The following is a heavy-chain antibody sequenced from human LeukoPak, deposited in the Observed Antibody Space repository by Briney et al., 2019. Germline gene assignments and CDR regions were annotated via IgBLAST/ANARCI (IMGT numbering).Heavy chain of an antibody. CDR2: IIPIFGTA. V-gene: IGHV1-69*06. CDR1: GGTFSSYA. J-gene: IGHJ4*02. Sequence: SVKVSCKASGGTFSSYAISWVRQAPGQGLEWMGRIIPIFGTANYAQKFQGRVTITADKSTSTAYMELSSLRSEDTAVYYCARDLVLYDSSGYYSYYFDYWGQGTLVTVSS. CDR3: ARDLVLYDSSGYYSYYFDY. D-gene: IGHD3-22*01.